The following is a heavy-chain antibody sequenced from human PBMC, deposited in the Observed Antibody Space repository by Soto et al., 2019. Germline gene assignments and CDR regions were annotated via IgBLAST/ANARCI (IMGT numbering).Heavy chain of an antibody. CDR1: GFTFSSYW. CDR2: INSDGSST. Sequence: PGGSLRLSCAASGFTFSSYWMHWVRQAPGKGLVWVSRINSDGSSTSYADSVKGRFTISRDNAKNTLYLQTNSLRAEDTAVYYCARVEYSSSRYYYYGMDVWGQGTTVTVSS. CDR3: ARVEYSSSRYYYYGMDV. J-gene: IGHJ6*02. V-gene: IGHV3-74*01. D-gene: IGHD6-6*01.